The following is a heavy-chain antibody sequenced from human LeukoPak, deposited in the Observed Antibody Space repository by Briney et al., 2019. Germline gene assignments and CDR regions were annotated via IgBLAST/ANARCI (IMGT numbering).Heavy chain of an antibody. D-gene: IGHD5-18*01. CDR1: GFTFSSYA. CDR2: ISYDGSNK. CDR3: ARDPRLTAIRIYYYMDV. J-gene: IGHJ6*03. V-gene: IGHV3-30*01. Sequence: GGSLRLSCAASGFTFSSYAMHWVRQAPGKGLEWVAVISYDGSNKYYADSVKGRFTISRDNSKNTLYLQMNSLRAEDTAVYYCARDPRLTAIRIYYYMDVWGKGTTVTVSS.